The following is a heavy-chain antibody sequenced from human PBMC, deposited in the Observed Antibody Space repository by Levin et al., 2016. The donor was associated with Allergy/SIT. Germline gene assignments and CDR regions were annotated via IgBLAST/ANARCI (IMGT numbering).Heavy chain of an antibody. J-gene: IGHJ6*02. V-gene: IGHV1-2*02. CDR3: ARVRDCSSTSCPPLGSPRHYYYYYGMDV. CDR2: INPNSGGT. CDR1: GYTFTGYY. D-gene: IGHD2-2*01. Sequence: ASVKVSCKASGYTFTGYYMHWVRQAPGQGLEWMGWINPNSGGTNYAQKFQGRVTMTRDTSISTAYMELSRLRSDDTAVYYCARVRDCSSTSCPPLGSPRHYYYYYGMDVWGQGTTVTVSS.